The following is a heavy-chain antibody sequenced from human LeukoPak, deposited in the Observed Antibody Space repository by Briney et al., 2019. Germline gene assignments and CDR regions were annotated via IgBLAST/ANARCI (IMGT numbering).Heavy chain of an antibody. Sequence: SETLSLTCTVSGGSISSSSYYWGWIRQPPGKGLEWIGSIYYSGSTYYNPSLKSRVTISVDTSKNQFSLKLSSVTAADTAVYYCGGARGSGYNWFDPWGQGTLVTVSS. CDR1: GGSISSSSYY. CDR2: IYYSGST. J-gene: IGHJ5*02. CDR3: GGARGSGYNWFDP. V-gene: IGHV4-39*01. D-gene: IGHD2-15*01.